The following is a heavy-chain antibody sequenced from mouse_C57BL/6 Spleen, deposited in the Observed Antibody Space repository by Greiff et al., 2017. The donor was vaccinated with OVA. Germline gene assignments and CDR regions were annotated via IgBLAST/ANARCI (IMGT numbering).Heavy chain of an antibody. CDR1: GYTFTDYY. V-gene: IGHV1-84*01. D-gene: IGHD2-4*01. J-gene: IGHJ3*01. CDR3: ARFYDYDPAWFAY. CDR2: IYTGSGNT. Sequence: QVQLQQSGPELVKPGASVKISCKASGYTFTDYYINWVKQRPGQGLEWIGWIYTGSGNTKYNEKFKGKATLTVDTSSSTAYMQLSSLTSEDSAVYFCARFYDYDPAWFAYWGQGTLVTVSA.